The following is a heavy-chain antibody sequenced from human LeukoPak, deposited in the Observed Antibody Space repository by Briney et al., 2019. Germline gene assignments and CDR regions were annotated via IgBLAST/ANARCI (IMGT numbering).Heavy chain of an antibody. CDR3: ARDGRVLRDGYNLHYFDY. CDR1: GYTFTSYG. V-gene: IGHV1-18*01. D-gene: IGHD5-24*01. CDR2: ISAYNGNT. J-gene: IGHJ4*02. Sequence: ASVKVSCKASGYTFTSYGISWVRQAPGQGLEWMGWISAYNGNTNYAQKPQGRVTMTTDTSTSTAYMELRSLRSDDTAVYYCARDGRVLRDGYNLHYFDYWGQGTLVTVSS.